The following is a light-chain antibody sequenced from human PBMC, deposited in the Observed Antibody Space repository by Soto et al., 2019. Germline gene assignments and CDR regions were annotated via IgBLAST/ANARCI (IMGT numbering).Light chain of an antibody. J-gene: IGKJ4*01. CDR2: DAS. CDR3: QQRRNWPPLT. V-gene: IGKV3-11*01. CDR1: QSISTY. Sequence: EVVLTQSPATLSLSPGERATLSCTASQSISTYLTWYQHKPGQAPRLLIYDASRRAPGIPARFSGRGSGTDFTLTISSLEPEDFAVYYCQQRRNWPPLTFGGGTKVEIK.